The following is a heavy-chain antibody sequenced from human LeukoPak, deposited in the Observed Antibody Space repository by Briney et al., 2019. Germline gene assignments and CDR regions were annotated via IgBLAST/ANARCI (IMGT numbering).Heavy chain of an antibody. CDR2: INLNGGST. Sequence: PGGSLRLSCAASGFTFDDYGMSWVRQAPGKGLEWVSGINLNGGSTGYADSVKGRFTISRDNAKNSLYLQMNSLRAEDTALYYCARVRDGYYYYYYMDVWGKGTTVTVSS. CDR1: GFTFDDYG. V-gene: IGHV3-20*04. D-gene: IGHD5-24*01. J-gene: IGHJ6*03. CDR3: ARVRDGYYYYYYMDV.